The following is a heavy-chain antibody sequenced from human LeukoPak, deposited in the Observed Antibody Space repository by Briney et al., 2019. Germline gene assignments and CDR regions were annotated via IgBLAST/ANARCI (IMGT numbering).Heavy chain of an antibody. CDR3: ARELATVTTRYFDF. CDR2: IYYIGST. V-gene: IGHV4-59*01. CDR1: GGSISSYY. J-gene: IGHJ4*02. D-gene: IGHD4-17*01. Sequence: PSETLSLTCTVAGGSISSYYWSWIRQPPGKGLEWIGYIYYIGSTNYNPSLTNFNPSLKSRVTISGDTSKKQFSLNLSSVTAADTAVYYCARELATVTTRYFDFWGQGTLVTVSS.